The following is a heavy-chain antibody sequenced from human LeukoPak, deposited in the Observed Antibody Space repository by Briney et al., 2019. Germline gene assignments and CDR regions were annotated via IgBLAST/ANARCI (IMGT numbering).Heavy chain of an antibody. CDR1: GGSISSGGYY. V-gene: IGHV4-31*03. CDR2: IYYSGST. J-gene: IGHJ5*02. Sequence: TLSLTCTVSGGSISSGGYYWSWIRQHPGEGLEWIGYIYYSGSTYYNPSLKSRVTISVDTSKNQFSLKLSSVTAADTAVYYCAREVVYSRWFDPWGQGTLVTVSS. D-gene: IGHD2-15*01. CDR3: AREVVYSRWFDP.